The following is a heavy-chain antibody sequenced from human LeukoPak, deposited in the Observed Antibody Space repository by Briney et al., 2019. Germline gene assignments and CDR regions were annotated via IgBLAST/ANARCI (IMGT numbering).Heavy chain of an antibody. CDR3: ARAAPYYYDSSGYYYVSTHFDY. J-gene: IGHJ4*02. Sequence: PSETLSLTCTVSGGSISSYYWSWIRQPPGKGLEWIGYIYYSGSTNYNPSLKSRVTISVDTSKNQFSLKLSSVTAADTAVYYCARAAPYYYDSSGYYYVSTHFDYWGQGTLVTVSS. D-gene: IGHD3-22*01. CDR1: GGSISSYY. V-gene: IGHV4-59*01. CDR2: IYYSGST.